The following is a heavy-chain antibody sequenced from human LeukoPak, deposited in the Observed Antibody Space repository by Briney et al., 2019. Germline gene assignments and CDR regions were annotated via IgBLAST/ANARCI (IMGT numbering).Heavy chain of an antibody. V-gene: IGHV1-18*01. J-gene: IGHJ5*02. CDR2: ISAYNGNT. Sequence: ASVKVSCKASGYTFTSYGISWVRQAPGQGLEWMGWISAYNGNTNYAQKLQGRVTITADESTSTAYMELSSLRSEDTAVYYCARDAVVVAATSGWFDPWGQGTLVTVSS. D-gene: IGHD2-15*01. CDR3: ARDAVVVAATSGWFDP. CDR1: GYTFTSYG.